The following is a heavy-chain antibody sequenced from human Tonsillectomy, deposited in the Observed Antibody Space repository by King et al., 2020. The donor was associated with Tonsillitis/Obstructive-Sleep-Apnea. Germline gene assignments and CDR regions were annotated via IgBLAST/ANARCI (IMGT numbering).Heavy chain of an antibody. D-gene: IGHD4-11*01. CDR1: GGSIGSDY. V-gene: IGHV4-59*08. Sequence: QLQESGPGLVKPSETLSLTCTVPGGSIGSDYWSWIRQPPGKGLEWIGYIYNSGSTSYNPSLQSRVTISLDTSKNQFSLKLRSVTAAEPAVYYCATQTTVTYFDYWGQGTLVTVSS. CDR2: IYNSGST. J-gene: IGHJ4*02. CDR3: ATQTTVTYFDY.